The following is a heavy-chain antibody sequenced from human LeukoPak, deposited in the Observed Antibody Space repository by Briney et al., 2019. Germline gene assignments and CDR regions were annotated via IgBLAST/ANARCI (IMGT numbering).Heavy chain of an antibody. CDR2: INHSGST. V-gene: IGHV4-34*01. Sequence: SETLSLTCAVYAGPDGRYHAGWLRQPPGKGLEWIGEINHSGSTNYNPSLKSRVTISVDTSKNQFSLKLSSVTAADTAVYDCASLQLWFPSYSYFMDVWGKGTTVTVSS. J-gene: IGHJ6*03. D-gene: IGHD5-18*01. CDR3: ASLQLWFPSYSYFMDV. CDR1: AGPDGRYH.